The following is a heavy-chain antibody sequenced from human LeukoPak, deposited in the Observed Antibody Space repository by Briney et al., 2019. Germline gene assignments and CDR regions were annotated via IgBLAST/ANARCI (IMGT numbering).Heavy chain of an antibody. CDR2: IYYSGST. V-gene: IGHV4-39*07. D-gene: IGHD3-22*01. CDR3: ARDGHYYDSSGYYTFDY. J-gene: IGHJ4*02. CDR1: GGSISSSSYY. Sequence: SETLSLTCTVSGGSISSSSYYWGWIRQPPGKGLEWIGSIYYSGSTYYNPSLKCRVTISVDTSKNQLSLKLCSVTAAARVVYYCARDGHYYDSSGYYTFDYWGQGNLVTVSS.